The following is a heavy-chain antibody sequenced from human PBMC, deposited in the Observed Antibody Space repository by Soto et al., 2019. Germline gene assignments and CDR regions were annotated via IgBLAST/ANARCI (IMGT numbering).Heavy chain of an antibody. V-gene: IGHV1-3*01. CDR3: ASVDYADYYYYGMDV. CDR1: GYTFTSYA. J-gene: IGHJ6*02. CDR2: INAGNGNT. Sequence: QVQLVQSGAEVKKPGASVKVSCKASGYTFTSYAMHWVRQAPGQRLEWMGWINAGNGNTKYSQKFQGRVTITRDTSARTAYMELGSRRSEDTAVYYCASVDYADYYYYGMDVWGQATTVTVSS. D-gene: IGHD4-17*01.